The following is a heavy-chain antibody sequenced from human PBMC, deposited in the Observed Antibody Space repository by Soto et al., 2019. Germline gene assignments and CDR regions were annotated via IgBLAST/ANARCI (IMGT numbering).Heavy chain of an antibody. CDR2: IGTAGDT. Sequence: GGSLRLSCSASGFTFSSYDMHWVRQGPGKGPEWVSAIGTAGDTNYAGSVKGRFTISRENAKNSLYLQMNSLSAGDTAIYFCARAIGPTLFDYWGQGTLVTVSS. V-gene: IGHV3-13*04. CDR1: GFTFSSYD. CDR3: ARAIGPTLFDY. D-gene: IGHD3-22*01. J-gene: IGHJ4*02.